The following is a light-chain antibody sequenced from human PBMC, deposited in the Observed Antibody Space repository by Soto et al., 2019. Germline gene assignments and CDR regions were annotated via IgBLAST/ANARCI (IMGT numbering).Light chain of an antibody. CDR1: ISDVGGYNY. V-gene: IGLV2-14*03. CDR3: SSYTSSSTYG. CDR2: DVS. J-gene: IGLJ1*01. Sequence: QSVLTQPASVSGSPGQSITISCTGTISDVGGYNYVSWYQQHPGKASKLMIFDVSNRPSGVFNRFSGSKSGYTASLTISGLQAEDEADYYCSSYTSSSTYGFGTGTKVTVL.